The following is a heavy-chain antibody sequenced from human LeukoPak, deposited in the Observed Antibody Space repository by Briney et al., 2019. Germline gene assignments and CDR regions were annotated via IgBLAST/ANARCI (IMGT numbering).Heavy chain of an antibody. CDR1: GSAFTGWY. CDR3: ARMKHYYGSGSYYNYFDY. D-gene: IGHD3-10*01. CDR2: VNPRSGGT. V-gene: IGHV1-2*02. J-gene: IGHJ4*02. Sequence: GASVTVSCKSSGSAFTGWYMRWVRQAPGPGLEWVGLVNPRSGGTNYEQKFQGRVRMTRDTSISTAYMELSRLRSDDTAVYYCARMKHYYGSGSYYNYFDYWGQGTLVTVSS.